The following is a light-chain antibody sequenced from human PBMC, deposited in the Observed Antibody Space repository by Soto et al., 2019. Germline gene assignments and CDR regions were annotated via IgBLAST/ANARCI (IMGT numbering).Light chain of an antibody. J-gene: IGKJ5*01. CDR3: QHYGSSPPVT. Sequence: EIVLTQSPGTLSLSPGERATLSCRASQSVSSSYLAWYQQKPGQAPRLLIYGASSRATGIPDRFSGSGSGTHSTLTISRLEPEDFAVYFCQHYGSSPPVTFGQGTRLELK. CDR1: QSVSSSY. CDR2: GAS. V-gene: IGKV3-20*01.